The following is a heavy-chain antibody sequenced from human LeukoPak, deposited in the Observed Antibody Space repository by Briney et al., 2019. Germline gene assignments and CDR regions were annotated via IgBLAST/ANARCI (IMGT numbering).Heavy chain of an antibody. CDR2: ISSSGSTI. CDR1: GFTFSDYY. Sequence: PGGSLRLSCAASGFTFSDYYVSWIRQAPGKGLEWVSYISSSGSTIYYADSVKGRFTISRDNAKNSLYLQMNSLRAEDTAVYYCASHPYCGSGEGCYFDSWGQGTLVTVSS. D-gene: IGHD3-10*01. J-gene: IGHJ4*02. CDR3: ASHPYCGSGEGCYFDS. V-gene: IGHV3-11*01.